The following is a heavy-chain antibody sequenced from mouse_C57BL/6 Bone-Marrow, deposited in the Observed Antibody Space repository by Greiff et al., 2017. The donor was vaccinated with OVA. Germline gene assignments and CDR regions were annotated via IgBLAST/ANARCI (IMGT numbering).Heavy chain of an antibody. V-gene: IGHV1-63*01. CDR1: GYTFTNYW. J-gene: IGHJ2*01. CDR2: IYPGGGYT. Sequence: VQVVESGAELVRPGTSVKMSCKASGYTFTNYWIGWAKQRPGHGLEWIGDIYPGGGYTNYNEKFKGKATLTADKSSSTAYMQFSSLTSEDSAIYYCARRGIYYYGSSLFDYWGQGTTLTVSS. D-gene: IGHD1-1*01. CDR3: ARRGIYYYGSSLFDY.